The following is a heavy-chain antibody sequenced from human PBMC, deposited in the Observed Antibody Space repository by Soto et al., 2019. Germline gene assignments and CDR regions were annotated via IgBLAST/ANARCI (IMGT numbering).Heavy chain of an antibody. J-gene: IGHJ6*02. V-gene: IGHV3-23*01. CDR1: GFTFSMYG. D-gene: IGHD5-12*01. CDR2: ISGSGANT. Sequence: EVQLLESGGGLVQPGGSLRLSCAASGFTFSMYGMSWVRQAPGKGLEWVSGISGSGANTYYAESVKGRFTVSRDSSKSTLYLQMNGLRGEETAVYYCAKQATHFYYYDMDVWGQGTTVTVSS. CDR3: AKQATHFYYYDMDV.